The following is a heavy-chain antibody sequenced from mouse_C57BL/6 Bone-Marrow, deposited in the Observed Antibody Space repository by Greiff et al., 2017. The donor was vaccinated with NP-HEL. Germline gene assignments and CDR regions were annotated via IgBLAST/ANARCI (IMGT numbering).Heavy chain of an antibody. V-gene: IGHV14-4*01. D-gene: IGHD2-3*01. J-gene: IGHJ3*01. CDR3: TTDGYYAWFAY. CDR1: GFNIKDDY. Sequence: EVQLQQSGAELVRPGASVKLSCTASGFNIKDDYMHWVKQRPEQGLEWIGWIDPENGDTEYASKFQGKATITADTSSNTAYLQLSSLTSEDTAVHYCTTDGYYAWFAYWGQGTLVTVSA. CDR2: IDPENGDT.